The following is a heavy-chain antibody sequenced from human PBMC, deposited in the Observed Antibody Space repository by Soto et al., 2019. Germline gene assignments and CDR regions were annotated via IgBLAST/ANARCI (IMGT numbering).Heavy chain of an antibody. CDR1: GGSISNSRDY. CDR2: IYYSGKT. CDR3: ARRYGWLYFDY. V-gene: IGHV4-39*01. D-gene: IGHD3-10*01. J-gene: IGHJ4*02. Sequence: SETLSLTCSVSGGSISNSRDYWGWIRQPPGKGLEWIATIYYSGKTYYNPSLKSRVTISVDTSKNQFSLKLTSVTAADTALYYCARRYGWLYFDYWGQGSLVTVSS.